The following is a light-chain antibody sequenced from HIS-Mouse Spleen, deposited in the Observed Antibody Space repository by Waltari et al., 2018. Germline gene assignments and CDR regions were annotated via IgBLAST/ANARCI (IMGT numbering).Light chain of an antibody. V-gene: IGLV2-8*01. CDR1: IIDVGGFNF. CDR3: SSYAGSNNLV. J-gene: IGLJ2*01. CDR2: EVS. Sequence: QSALTQPPSASGSPGQSVTIHCTGTIIDVGGFNFVSWYQQHPGKAPKLMIYEVSKRPSGVPDRFSGSKSGNTASLTVSGLQAEDEADYYCSSYAGSNNLVFGGGTKLTVL.